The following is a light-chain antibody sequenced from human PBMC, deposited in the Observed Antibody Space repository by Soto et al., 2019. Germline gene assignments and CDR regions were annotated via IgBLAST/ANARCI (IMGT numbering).Light chain of an antibody. CDR3: QQYSNWSPLT. CDR1: QSVNSD. CDR2: DAF. Sequence: EVVMTQSPATLSVSPGERATLSCRASQSVNSDLAWYQQKPGQSPRLLIYDAFTRATGIPARFNASASGTEFTLTINGLQSEDFALYYCQQYSNWSPLTFGGGTKVDI. V-gene: IGKV3-15*01. J-gene: IGKJ4*01.